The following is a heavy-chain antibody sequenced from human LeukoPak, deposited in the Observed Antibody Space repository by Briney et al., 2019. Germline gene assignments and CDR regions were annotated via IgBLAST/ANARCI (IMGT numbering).Heavy chain of an antibody. CDR1: GFTFSNYG. J-gene: IGHJ4*02. CDR3: AKDRKARGVDY. Sequence: PGGTLRLSCAASGFTFSNYGMSWVRQAPGKGLEWVSILSASGGSTYYADSVKGRFTISRDNSKNTLYLQMNTLRAEDTAVYYCAKDRKARGVDYWGQGTLVTVSS. D-gene: IGHD3-10*01. CDR2: LSASGGST. V-gene: IGHV3-23*01.